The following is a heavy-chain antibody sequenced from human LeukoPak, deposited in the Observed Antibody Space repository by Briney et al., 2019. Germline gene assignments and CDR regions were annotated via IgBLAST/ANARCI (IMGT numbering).Heavy chain of an antibody. V-gene: IGHV4-34*01. CDR1: GGSFSGYY. Sequence: SETLSLTCAVYGGSFSGYYWSWIRQPPGKGLEWIGEINHSGSTNYNPSLKSRVTISVDTSKNQFFLKLSSVTAADTAVYYCARESAKYSNYRCFDPWGQGTLVTVSS. D-gene: IGHD4-11*01. CDR3: ARESAKYSNYRCFDP. J-gene: IGHJ5*02. CDR2: INHSGST.